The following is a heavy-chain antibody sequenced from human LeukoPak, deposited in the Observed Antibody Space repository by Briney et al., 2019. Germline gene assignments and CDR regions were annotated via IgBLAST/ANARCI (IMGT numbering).Heavy chain of an antibody. Sequence: GGSLRLSCAASGFTFSNGWMSWVRQAPGKGLEWVGRIKSKTDGGTTDYAAPVKGRFTISRDDSKNTLYLQMNSLRAEDTAVYYCARALENGDYPRMAFGHWGQGTLVTVSS. D-gene: IGHD4-17*01. CDR2: IKSKTDGGTT. J-gene: IGHJ4*02. CDR3: ARALENGDYPRMAFGH. CDR1: GFTFSNGW. V-gene: IGHV3-15*01.